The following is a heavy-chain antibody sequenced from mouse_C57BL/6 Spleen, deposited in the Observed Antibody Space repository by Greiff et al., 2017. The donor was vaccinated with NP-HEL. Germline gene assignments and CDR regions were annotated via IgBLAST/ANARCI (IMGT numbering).Heavy chain of an antibody. CDR3: ERHPGNSFDV. D-gene: IGHD2-1*01. CDR1: GFTFSSYG. CDR2: ISSGGSYT. J-gene: IGHJ1*03. Sequence: EVHLVESGGDLVKPGGSLKLSCAASGFTFSSYGMSWVRQTPDKRLEWVATISSGGSYTYYPDSVKGRFTISRDNAKNTLYLQMSSLKSEDTAMYYCERHPGNSFDVWGTGTTVTVSS. V-gene: IGHV5-6*01.